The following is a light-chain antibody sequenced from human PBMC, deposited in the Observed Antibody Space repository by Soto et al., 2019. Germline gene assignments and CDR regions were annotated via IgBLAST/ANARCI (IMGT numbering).Light chain of an antibody. CDR2: GAS. Sequence: EILMTQYPDTLSVSPGQRVTLSCRASQSVSSSLAWYQQKPDQAPSLLIYGASSRATGIPARFSGSWSGTEFTLTISSLRYEDFAIYFCQQYNAWPTFGPGTKVDVK. V-gene: IGKV3-15*01. CDR3: QQYNAWPT. J-gene: IGKJ3*01. CDR1: QSVSSS.